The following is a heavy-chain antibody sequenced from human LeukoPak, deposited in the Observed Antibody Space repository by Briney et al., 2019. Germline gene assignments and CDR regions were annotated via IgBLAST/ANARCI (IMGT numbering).Heavy chain of an antibody. J-gene: IGHJ4*02. V-gene: IGHV3-30*18. CDR1: GFTFSSYG. CDR3: AKMARGSSSWYWDY. Sequence: PGGSLRLSCAASGFTFSSYGMHWVRQAPGKGLEGVAVISYDGSNKYYADSVKGRFTISRDNSKNTLYLQMNSLRAEDTAVYYCAKMARGSSSWYWDYWGQGTLVTVSS. D-gene: IGHD6-13*01. CDR2: ISYDGSNK.